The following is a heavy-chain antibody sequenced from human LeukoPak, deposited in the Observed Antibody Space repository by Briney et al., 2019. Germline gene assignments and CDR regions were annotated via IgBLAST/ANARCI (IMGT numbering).Heavy chain of an antibody. CDR3: ARGGSSSAPIDY. Sequence: GGSLRPSCAASGFTFSSYSMNWVRQAPGKGLEWVSSISSSSSYIYYADSVKGRFTISRDNAKNSLYLQMNSLRAEDTAVYYCARGGSSSAPIDYWGQGTLVTVSS. V-gene: IGHV3-21*01. CDR2: ISSSSSYI. D-gene: IGHD6-13*01. CDR1: GFTFSSYS. J-gene: IGHJ4*02.